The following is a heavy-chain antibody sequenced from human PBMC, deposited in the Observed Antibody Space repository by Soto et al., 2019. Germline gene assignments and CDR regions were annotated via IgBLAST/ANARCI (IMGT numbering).Heavy chain of an antibody. CDR3: ARQLPGMLDV. J-gene: IGHJ6*02. V-gene: IGHV5-10-1*01. Sequence: PGESLKISCQGSGYIFSKYFITWVRQMPGKGLEWMGRIDPGDSDTNYSPSFQGHVTMSTDKSISTAFLQWSSLKASDTAMYYCARQLPGMLDVWGQGTTVTAP. CDR1: GYIFSKYF. D-gene: IGHD1-1*01. CDR2: IDPGDSDT.